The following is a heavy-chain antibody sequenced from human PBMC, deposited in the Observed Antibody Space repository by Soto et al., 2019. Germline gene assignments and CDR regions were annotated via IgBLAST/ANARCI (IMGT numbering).Heavy chain of an antibody. V-gene: IGHV4-59*08. D-gene: IGHD6-13*01. Sequence: PSETLSLTCTVSGGSINSYCWSWIRQPPGKGLEWIAYIFDSGNANYNPSLKSRVTISVDTSKNQFSLKLSSVTAADTAVYYCASEEAAAGMSLDGRFDPWGQGTLVTVSS. CDR3: ASEEAAAGMSLDGRFDP. CDR2: IFDSGNA. CDR1: GGSINSYC. J-gene: IGHJ5*02.